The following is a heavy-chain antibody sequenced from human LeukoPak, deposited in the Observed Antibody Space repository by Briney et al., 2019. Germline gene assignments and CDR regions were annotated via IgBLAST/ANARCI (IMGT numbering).Heavy chain of an antibody. CDR2: IIPLLGTA. D-gene: IGHD2-21*02. V-gene: IGHV1-69*13. J-gene: IGHJ4*02. Sequence: SVKVSCKASGGTFSTYAISWVRQAPGQGLEWMGGIIPLLGTANYAQKFQGRLTITADEFTGTAYMELSSLRSEDTAVYYCARERGDSYYFDYWGQGTLVTVSS. CDR3: ARERGDSYYFDY. CDR1: GGTFSTYA.